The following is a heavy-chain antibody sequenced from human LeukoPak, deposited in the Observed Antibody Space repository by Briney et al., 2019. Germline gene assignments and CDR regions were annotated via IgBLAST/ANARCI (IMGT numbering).Heavy chain of an antibody. CDR1: GFTFSSYW. J-gene: IGHJ4*02. V-gene: IGHV3-74*01. Sequence: TGGSLRLSCAASGFTFSSYWMHWVRQAPGKGLVWVSRINNDGSSINYADSVKGRFTISRDNAKNTLYLQMNSLRVEDTAVYYCARGGYYDSSGYFPGDYWGQGTLVTVSS. CDR3: ARGGYYDSSGYFPGDY. CDR2: INNDGSSI. D-gene: IGHD3-22*01.